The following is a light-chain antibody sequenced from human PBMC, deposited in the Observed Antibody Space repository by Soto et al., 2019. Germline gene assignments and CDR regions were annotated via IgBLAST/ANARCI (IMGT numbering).Light chain of an antibody. CDR2: DAS. J-gene: IGKJ5*01. CDR3: QQYNSYSVT. V-gene: IGKV1-5*01. Sequence: DIQMTQSPSTLSSSVGDRVTITCRASQSIVSWLAWYKQKPGKAPRLLIYDASSLQSGVPSRFSGSGSGTEFTLTISSLKPDDFETYYCQQYNSYSVTFGQGTRLEI. CDR1: QSIVSW.